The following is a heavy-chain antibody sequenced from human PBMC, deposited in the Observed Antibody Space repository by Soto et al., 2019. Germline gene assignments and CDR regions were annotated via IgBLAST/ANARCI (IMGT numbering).Heavy chain of an antibody. CDR1: GYTFTSYC. CDR2: ISAYNGNT. D-gene: IGHD1-1*01. Sequence: ASVKVSCKASGYTFTSYCISWVRHAPGQGLEWMGWISAYNGNTNYAQKLQGRVTMTTDTSTSTAYMELRSLRSDDTAVYYCARDSRGNTRRYYYYYGMDVWGQGTTVTVSS. V-gene: IGHV1-18*01. CDR3: ARDSRGNTRRYYYYYGMDV. J-gene: IGHJ6*02.